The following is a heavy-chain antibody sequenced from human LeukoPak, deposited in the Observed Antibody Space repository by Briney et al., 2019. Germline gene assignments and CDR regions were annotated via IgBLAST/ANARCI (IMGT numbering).Heavy chain of an antibody. CDR3: ARVIVSYRYDANWFDP. D-gene: IGHD2-8*01. CDR1: GGSISGDGQY. J-gene: IGHJ5*02. Sequence: PSETLSLTCTVSGGSISGDGQYWSWIRQHPGKGLEWIGYIYYSGNSYYNPFLKSRVTISADTSENQFSLQLNSVTAADTAVYYCARVIVSYRYDANWFDPWGQGTLVTVSS. CDR2: IYYSGNS. V-gene: IGHV4-31*03.